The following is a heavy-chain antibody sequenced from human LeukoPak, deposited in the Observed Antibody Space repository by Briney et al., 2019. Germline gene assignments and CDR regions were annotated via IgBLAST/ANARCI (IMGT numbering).Heavy chain of an antibody. J-gene: IGHJ5*02. D-gene: IGHD3-10*01. CDR2: INQDGSGK. Sequence: GGSLRLSCAASGFSIGTYWMTWARRVPGKGLEWVANINQDGSGKSYVDSVKGRFTISRDNAKNSLYLQMNGLRADDTAVYYCARTQLNGSRAPWGQGTLVTVSS. CDR3: ARTQLNGSRAP. V-gene: IGHV3-7*01. CDR1: GFSIGTYW.